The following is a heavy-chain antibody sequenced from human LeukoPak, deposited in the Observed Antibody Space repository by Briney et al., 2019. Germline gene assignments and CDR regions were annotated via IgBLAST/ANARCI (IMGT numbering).Heavy chain of an antibody. CDR1: GSISFNSYS. CDR3: ATPYSYGYYFDS. D-gene: IGHD5-18*01. J-gene: IGHJ4*02. CDR2: ITSSGETT. V-gene: IGHV3-23*01. Sequence: GGSLRLSCAASGSISFNSYSMSWVRQAPGKGLEWVSAITSSGETTYYADSVKGRFTISRDNSKNTLYLQMNSLRAEDTAVYYCATPYSYGYYFDSWGQGTLVTVSS.